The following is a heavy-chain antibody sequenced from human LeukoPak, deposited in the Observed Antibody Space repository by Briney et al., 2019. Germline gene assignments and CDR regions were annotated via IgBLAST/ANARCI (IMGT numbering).Heavy chain of an antibody. CDR2: IYTSGRT. CDR3: ARQRARIAAASSLGKVRNWFDP. CDR1: GGSISSGSYY. V-gene: IGHV4-61*02. Sequence: SQTLSLTCTVSGGSISSGSYYWNWIRQPAGKGLEWIGRIYTSGRTNYNPSLKSRVTISVDTSKNQFSLKLSSVTAADTAVYYCARQRARIAAASSLGKVRNWFDPWGQGTLVTVSS. J-gene: IGHJ5*02. D-gene: IGHD6-13*01.